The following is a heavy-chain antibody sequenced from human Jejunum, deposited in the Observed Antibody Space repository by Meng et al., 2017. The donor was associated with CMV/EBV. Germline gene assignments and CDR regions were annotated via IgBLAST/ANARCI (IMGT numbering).Heavy chain of an antibody. CDR1: F. J-gene: IGHJ3*02. D-gene: IGHD3-3*01. V-gene: IGHV3-11*01. CDR2: ISGTSKTI. CDR3: AREYGPYDSWSGYYTRSAFEM. Sequence: FMSWVRQPPGKGLQWISYISGTSKTIDYADSVQGRFTISRDNTKNLLYLEMNSLRPEDTAVYYCAREYGPYDSWSGYYTRSAFEMWGQGTLVTVSS.